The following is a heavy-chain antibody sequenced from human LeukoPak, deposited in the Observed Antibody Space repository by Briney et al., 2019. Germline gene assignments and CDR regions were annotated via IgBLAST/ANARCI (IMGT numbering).Heavy chain of an antibody. J-gene: IGHJ5*02. CDR2: IGTAGDT. D-gene: IGHD5-24*01. V-gene: IGHV3-13*01. CDR1: GFTFSSYD. Sequence: GGSLRLSCAASGFTFSSYDMHWVRQATGKGLEWVSAIGTAGDTYYPGSVKGRFTISRENAKNSLYLQMNSLRAGDTAVYYCARAVRDGYNPNNWFDPWGQGTLVTVSS. CDR3: ARAVRDGYNPNNWFDP.